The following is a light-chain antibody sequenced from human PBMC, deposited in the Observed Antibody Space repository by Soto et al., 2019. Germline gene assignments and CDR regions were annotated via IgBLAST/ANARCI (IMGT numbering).Light chain of an antibody. J-gene: IGKJ2*01. Sequence: DIVMTQSPESLAVSLGERATINCKSSQSILYSSNNKNQLAWYQQKPGQPPKLLIYWASTRESGVPDRFSGSESGTDFTLTISSLQAEDVAVYYCQQYNSPPYNFGQGTKLEI. V-gene: IGKV4-1*01. CDR1: QSILYSSNNKNQ. CDR3: QQYNSPPYN. CDR2: WAS.